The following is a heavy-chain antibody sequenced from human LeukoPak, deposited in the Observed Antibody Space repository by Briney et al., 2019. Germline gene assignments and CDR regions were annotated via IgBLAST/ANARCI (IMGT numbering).Heavy chain of an antibody. CDR3: AKNGGSQCYSHLDW. J-gene: IGHJ4*02. D-gene: IGHD2-15*01. CDR1: GFNFRGSA. CDR2: TSGSGGST. Sequence: GGSLRLSCAVSGFNFRGSAMSWVRQAPGKGLEWISGTSGSGGSTYYANSVKGRFTTSRDNSKNTLYLQMNSLRAEDTAVYYCAKNGGSQCYSHLDWWGQGTLVTVSS. V-gene: IGHV3-23*01.